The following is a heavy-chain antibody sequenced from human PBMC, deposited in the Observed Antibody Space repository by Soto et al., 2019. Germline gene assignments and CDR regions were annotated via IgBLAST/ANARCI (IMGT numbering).Heavy chain of an antibody. CDR1: GFTFSSYS. CDR3: VSDFRYSLDS. Sequence: EVQLVESGGGLVQPGGSLRLSCAASGFTFSSYSMNWVRQAPGKGLEWISYISSSSSTIYYADSVKGRFTISRDNAKISLYLQMDSLRDEDTAVYYCVSDFRYSLDSWGQGTLVTVSS. D-gene: IGHD1-20*01. V-gene: IGHV3-48*02. J-gene: IGHJ4*02. CDR2: ISSSSSTI.